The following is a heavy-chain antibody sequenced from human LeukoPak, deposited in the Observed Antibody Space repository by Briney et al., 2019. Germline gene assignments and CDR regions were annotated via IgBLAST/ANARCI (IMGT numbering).Heavy chain of an antibody. Sequence: PGGSLRLSCAASGFTFSDYYMSWIRQAPGKGLEWVSYISSSGSTVYYADSVKGRFTISRDNAKNSLYLQMNSLRAEDTAVYYCARDRSGYYYDSSGYPVLFDYWGQRTLVTVSS. CDR3: ARDRSGYYYDSSGYPVLFDY. CDR2: ISSSGSTV. D-gene: IGHD3-22*01. J-gene: IGHJ4*02. CDR1: GFTFSDYY. V-gene: IGHV3-11*01.